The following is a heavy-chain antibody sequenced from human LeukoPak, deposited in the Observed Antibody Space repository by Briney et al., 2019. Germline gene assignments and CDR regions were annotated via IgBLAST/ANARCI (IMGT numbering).Heavy chain of an antibody. V-gene: IGHV4-59*01. CDR3: ERQLRGYSAYYYYYYMDV. J-gene: IGHJ6*03. D-gene: IGHD5-12*01. Sequence: SETLSLTCTVSADSISSYYWTWIRQPPGKGLEWIGFIYYSGSTNYNPSLKSRVTISVDTSKNQFSLKLSSVTAADTAVYYCERQLRGYSAYYYYYYMDVWGKGTTVTVSS. CDR1: ADSISSYY. CDR2: IYYSGST.